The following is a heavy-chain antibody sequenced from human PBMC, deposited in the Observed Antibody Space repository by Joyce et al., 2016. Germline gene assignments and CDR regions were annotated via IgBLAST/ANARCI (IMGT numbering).Heavy chain of an antibody. J-gene: IGHJ4*02. V-gene: IGHV4-38-2*01. Sequence: QVQLQESGPGLVRTSETLSLTCAISNYSISSRHYWGWIRQSPLKGLEWIGAFYHSGRTYYPPSLKGRVSISVDTSKNQFSLKLNSVTAADTAVYFCAISPPSGRRIYWGQGVLVTVSS. CDR1: NYSISSRHY. CDR3: AISPPSGRRIY. D-gene: IGHD3-3*01. CDR2: FYHSGRT.